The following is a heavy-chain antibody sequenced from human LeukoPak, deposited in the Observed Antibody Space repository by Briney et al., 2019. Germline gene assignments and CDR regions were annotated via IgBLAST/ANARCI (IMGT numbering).Heavy chain of an antibody. CDR3: ASSYDSSGCHGVSYYFDY. D-gene: IGHD3-22*01. CDR1: GYTFTGYY. CDR2: IIPMFDTT. J-gene: IGHJ4*02. V-gene: IGHV1-69*13. Sequence: RASVKVSCKASGYTFTGYYVHWVRQAPGQGLEWMGRIIPMFDTTNYAQKFQGRVTITADESTSTAYMELSSVRSEDTAVYYCASSYDSSGCHGVSYYFDYWGQGTLVTVSS.